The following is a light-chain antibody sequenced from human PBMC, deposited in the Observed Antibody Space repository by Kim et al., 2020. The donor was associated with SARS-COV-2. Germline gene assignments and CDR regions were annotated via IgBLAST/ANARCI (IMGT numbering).Light chain of an antibody. CDR2: DAS. CDR3: QQRSNWPLMYT. CDR1: QSVSSY. V-gene: IGKV3-11*01. J-gene: IGKJ2*01. Sequence: EIVLTQSPATLSLSPGERATLSCRASQSVSSYLAWYQQKPGQAPRLLIYDASNRATGIPARFSGSGSGTDFTLTISSLEPADFAVYYCQQRSNWPLMYTFGQGTKLEI.